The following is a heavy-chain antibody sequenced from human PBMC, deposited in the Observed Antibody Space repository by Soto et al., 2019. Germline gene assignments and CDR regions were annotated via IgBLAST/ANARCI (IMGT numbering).Heavy chain of an antibody. CDR3: ARDGPYGDYGYFDS. D-gene: IGHD4-17*01. CDR2: IYSGGTT. CDR1: GFSVSSNY. J-gene: IGHJ4*02. V-gene: IGHV3-66*01. Sequence: EVQLMESGGGLVQPGGSLRLSCAASGFSVSSNYMSWVRQAPGKGLEWVSVIYSGGTTHYADSVKGRFTISRDNSKNTLDLQMNRLRAEDTAVYYWARDGPYGDYGYFDSWGQGPLVTVSS.